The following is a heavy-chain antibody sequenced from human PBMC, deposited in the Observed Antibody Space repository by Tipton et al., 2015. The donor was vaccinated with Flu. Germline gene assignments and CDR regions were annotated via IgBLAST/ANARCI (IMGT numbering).Heavy chain of an antibody. CDR3: ARGGDGSSWSRGAEYFQP. V-gene: IGHV4-59*01. Sequence: LRLSCTVSGGSISSYYWSWIRQPPGKGLEWIGYIYYSGSTNYNPSLKSRVTISVDTSKNQFSLKLSSVTAADTAVYYCARGGDGSSWSRGAEYFQPWGQGTLVTVSS. D-gene: IGHD6-13*01. CDR1: GGSISSYY. J-gene: IGHJ1*01. CDR2: IYYSGST.